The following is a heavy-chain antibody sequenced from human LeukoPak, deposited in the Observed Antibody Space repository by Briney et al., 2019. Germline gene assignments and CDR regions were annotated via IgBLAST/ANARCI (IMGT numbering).Heavy chain of an antibody. Sequence: SETLSLTCTVSGGSIISYYWSWIRQPPGKGLEWIGYIYYSGSTNYNPSLKSRVTISVDTSKNQFSLKLNSVTAADTAVYYCARELWQGGAGWFDPWGQGTLDTVSS. D-gene: IGHD2-21*01. CDR1: GGSIISYY. V-gene: IGHV4-59*01. J-gene: IGHJ5*02. CDR2: IYYSGST. CDR3: ARELWQGGAGWFDP.